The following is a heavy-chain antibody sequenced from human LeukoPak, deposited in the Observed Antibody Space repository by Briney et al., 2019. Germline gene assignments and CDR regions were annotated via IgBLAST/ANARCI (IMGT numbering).Heavy chain of an antibody. J-gene: IGHJ4*02. Sequence: GGSLRLSCAASGFTFSDYYMSWIRQAPGKGLEWVSSISSSSSYIYYADSVKGRFTISRDNAKNSLYLQMNSLRAEDTAVYYCARARVVRGVISTVDYWGQGTLVTVSS. D-gene: IGHD3-10*01. CDR3: ARARVVRGVISTVDY. CDR2: ISSSSSYI. V-gene: IGHV3-11*06. CDR1: GFTFSDYY.